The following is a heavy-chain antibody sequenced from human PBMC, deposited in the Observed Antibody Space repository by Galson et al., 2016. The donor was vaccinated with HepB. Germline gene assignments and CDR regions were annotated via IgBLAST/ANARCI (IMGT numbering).Heavy chain of an antibody. V-gene: IGHV4-59*01. CDR1: GDSITNYY. CDR3: ARVGRFGGWYEWGWFDP. CDR2: ISHSGNS. D-gene: IGHD6-19*01. J-gene: IGHJ5*02. Sequence: ETLSLTCSVSGDSITNYYWNWIRQSPGRGLEWIGYISHSGNSNSNPSLKSRVTMSEDTSKNQVSLKLTSVTTADTAVYFCARVGRFGGWYEWGWFDPWGQGTLVTVSS.